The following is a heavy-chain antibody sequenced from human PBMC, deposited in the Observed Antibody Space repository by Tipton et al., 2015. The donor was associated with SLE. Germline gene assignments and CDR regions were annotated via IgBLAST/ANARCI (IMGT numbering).Heavy chain of an antibody. CDR3: ARVAGIIDYYHYYYMDV. CDR2: IYYSGST. V-gene: IGHV4-39*07. D-gene: IGHD6-19*01. J-gene: IGHJ6*03. Sequence: TLSLTCTVSGGSISSSSYYWGYIRQPPGKGLDWIGSIYYSGSTYYNPSLKSRVTISVDTSKNQFSLKLSSVTAADTAVYYCARVAGIIDYYHYYYMDVWGKGTTVTVSS. CDR1: GGSISSSSYY.